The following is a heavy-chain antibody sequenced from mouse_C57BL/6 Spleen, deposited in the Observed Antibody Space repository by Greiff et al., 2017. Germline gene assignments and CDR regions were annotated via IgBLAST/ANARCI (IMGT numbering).Heavy chain of an antibody. V-gene: IGHV1-26*01. D-gene: IGHD1-1*01. CDR3: AREGTVVDWYFDV. CDR2: INPNNGGT. J-gene: IGHJ1*03. CDR1: GYTFTDYY. Sequence: VQLQQSGPELVKPGASVKISCKASGYTFTDYYMNWVKQSHGKSLEWIGDINPNNGGTSYNQKCKGKATLTVDKSSSTAYMELRSLTSEDSAVYYCAREGTVVDWYFDVWGTGTTVTVSS.